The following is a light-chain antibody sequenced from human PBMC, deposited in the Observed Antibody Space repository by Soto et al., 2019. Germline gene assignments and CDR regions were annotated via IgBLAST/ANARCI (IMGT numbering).Light chain of an antibody. CDR3: QQLSIYPLT. CDR1: EGIRNH. Sequence: DIQLTQSPSFLSASVRDRVTITCRASEGIRNHLAWYQQKPGKAPKRLIYTASTLQSGVPSRFSGSGSGTEFTLTISSLQPEDSAIYYCQQLSIYPLTFGQGTRLEIK. V-gene: IGKV1-9*01. J-gene: IGKJ2*01. CDR2: TAS.